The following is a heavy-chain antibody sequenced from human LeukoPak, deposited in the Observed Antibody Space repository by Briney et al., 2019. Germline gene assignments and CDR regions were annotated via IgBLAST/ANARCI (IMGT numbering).Heavy chain of an antibody. CDR2: IYYTGNT. CDR3: AREGLLDWVWNFDL. D-gene: IGHD3-3*01. Sequence: SETLSLTCNVSAGSINNYYWIWIRQPPGKGLEWIGYIYYTGNTNYNPSLKSRVTISLDTSKTQFSLKLRSVTAADTAVYYCAREGLLDWVWNFDLWGRGTLVTVSS. J-gene: IGHJ2*01. CDR1: AGSINNYY. V-gene: IGHV4-59*01.